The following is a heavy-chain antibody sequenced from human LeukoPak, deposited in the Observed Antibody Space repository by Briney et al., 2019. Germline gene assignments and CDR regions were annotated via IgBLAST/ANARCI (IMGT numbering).Heavy chain of an antibody. CDR3: AATPDY. V-gene: IGHV3-30*02. D-gene: IGHD1-26*01. J-gene: IGHJ4*02. Sequence: GGSLRLSCATSGFTFDDYAMHWVRQAPGKGLEWVAFIRYDGSNKYYADSVKGRFTISRDNSKNTLYLQMNSLRAEDTAVYYCAATPDYWGQGTLVTVSS. CDR2: IRYDGSNK. CDR1: GFTFDDYA.